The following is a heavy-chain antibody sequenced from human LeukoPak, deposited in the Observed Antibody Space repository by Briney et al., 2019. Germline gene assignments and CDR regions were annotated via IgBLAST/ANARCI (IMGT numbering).Heavy chain of an antibody. CDR1: GFTFSSYA. V-gene: IGHV3-30*04. Sequence: GRSLRLSCAASGFTFSSYAMHWVRQAPGKGLEWVAVISYDGSNKYYADSVKGRFTISRDNSKNTLYLQMNSLRAEDTAVYYCAREGHSYYDFWSGYSRNFDYWGQGTLATVSS. D-gene: IGHD3-3*01. J-gene: IGHJ4*02. CDR3: AREGHSYYDFWSGYSRNFDY. CDR2: ISYDGSNK.